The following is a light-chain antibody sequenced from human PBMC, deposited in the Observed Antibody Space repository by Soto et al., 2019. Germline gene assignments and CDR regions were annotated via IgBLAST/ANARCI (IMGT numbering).Light chain of an antibody. CDR1: QDISNF. J-gene: IGKJ4*01. CDR3: QQYENLPLT. CDR2: DAS. Sequence: DIQMTQSPSSLSASVGDRVTITCQASQDISNFLNWYQQTPGKAPKLVIYDASTLQTGVPSRFRGSGSGTDFTFTIASLQPEDFGTYFCQQYENLPLTFGGGTTVAIK. V-gene: IGKV1-33*01.